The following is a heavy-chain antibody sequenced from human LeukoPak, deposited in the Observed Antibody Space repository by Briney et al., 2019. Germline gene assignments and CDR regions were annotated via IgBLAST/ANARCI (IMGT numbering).Heavy chain of an antibody. CDR3: AKDHEWLRLGFDY. Sequence: GGSLRLSCAASGFTFSSYTMSWVRQAPGKGLEWVSAISGSGGSTYYADSVKGRFTISRDNSKNTLYLQMNSLRSEDTAVYYCAKDHEWLRLGFDYWGQGTLVSVSS. CDR1: GFTFSSYT. D-gene: IGHD5-12*01. J-gene: IGHJ4*02. CDR2: ISGSGGST. V-gene: IGHV3-23*01.